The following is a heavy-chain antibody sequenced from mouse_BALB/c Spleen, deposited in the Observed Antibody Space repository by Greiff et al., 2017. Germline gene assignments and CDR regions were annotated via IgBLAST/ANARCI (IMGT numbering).Heavy chain of an antibody. CDR1: GFTFSSYG. J-gene: IGHJ4*01. CDR3: ARRYYGSSETMDY. CDR2: ISSGGSYT. D-gene: IGHD1-1*01. V-gene: IGHV5-6*02. Sequence: EVKVVESGGDLVKPGGSLKLSCAASGFTFSSYGMSWVRQTPDKRLEWVATISSGGSYTYYPDSVKGRFTISRDNAKNTLYLQMSSLKSEDTAMYYCARRYYGSSETMDYWGQGTSVTVSS.